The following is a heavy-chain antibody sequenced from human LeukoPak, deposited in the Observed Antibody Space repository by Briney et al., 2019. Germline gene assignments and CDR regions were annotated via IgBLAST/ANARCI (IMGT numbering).Heavy chain of an antibody. CDR2: ISYDGSNK. J-gene: IGHJ5*02. CDR1: GFTFSSYA. Sequence: GGSLRLSCAASGFTFSSYAMHWVRQAPGKGLEWVAVISYDGSNKYYADSVKGRFTISRDNSKNTLYLQMNSLRAEDTAVYYCARGHWGAWGQGTLVTVSS. D-gene: IGHD3-16*01. V-gene: IGHV3-30*04. CDR3: ARGHWGA.